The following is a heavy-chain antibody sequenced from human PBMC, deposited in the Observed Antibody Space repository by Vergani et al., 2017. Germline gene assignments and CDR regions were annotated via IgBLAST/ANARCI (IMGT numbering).Heavy chain of an antibody. J-gene: IGHJ4*02. CDR3: AKEGGGYCSGGTCYPEY. V-gene: IGHV3-30*02. Sequence: QVQLVESGGGVVQPGGSLRLSCAASGFTFNSCGMHWVRQAPGKGLEWVASIRSDESRRDYGDSMEGPFTISRDNSKNTLYLQMKSLRPEDTAVYYCAKEGGGYCSGGTCYPEYWGQGTLVIVS. CDR1: GFTFNSCG. CDR2: IRSDESRR. D-gene: IGHD2-15*01.